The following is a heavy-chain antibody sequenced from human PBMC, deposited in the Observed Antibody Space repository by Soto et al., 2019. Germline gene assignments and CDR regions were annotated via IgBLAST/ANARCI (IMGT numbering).Heavy chain of an antibody. CDR2: IDPNSGVK. CDR3: ATVLRSSTSRVSDFDP. V-gene: IGHV1-2*02. Sequence: QVQLVQSGAEVKKPGASIKVSCKAYDYYFPGYNIHWVRQAPGQGHEWMGWIDPNSGVKNYAQKLRGRVTMAGCTSITTAYLEVKKLRSDDTAVYYCATVLRSSTSRVSDFDPWGQGTQVTVSS. D-gene: IGHD2-2*01. CDR1: DYYFPGYN. J-gene: IGHJ5*02.